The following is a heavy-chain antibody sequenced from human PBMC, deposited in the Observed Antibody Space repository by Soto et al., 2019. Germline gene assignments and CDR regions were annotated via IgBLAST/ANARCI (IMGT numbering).Heavy chain of an antibody. CDR2: IYYSGST. J-gene: IGHJ5*02. V-gene: IGHV4-59*01. CDR1: GGTISSYY. CDR3: ARVPLYGILTGQNWFDP. D-gene: IGHD3-9*01. Sequence: SETLSLTCTVSGGTISSYYWSWIRQPPGKGLEWIGYIYYSGSTNYNPSLKSRVTISVDTSKNQFSLKLSSVTAADTAVYYCARVPLYGILTGQNWFDPWGQGTLVTVSS.